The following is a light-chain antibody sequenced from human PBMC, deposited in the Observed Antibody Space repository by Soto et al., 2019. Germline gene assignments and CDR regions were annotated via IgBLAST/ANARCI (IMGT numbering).Light chain of an antibody. CDR3: CSYAGTHTFVV. CDR2: DVS. V-gene: IGLV2-11*01. Sequence: QSALTQPRSVSGSPGQSVTISCTGTSSDVGTYNYVSWYQQHPDKVPKLMIYDVSKRPSGVPDRFSGSKSGNTASLTISGLQAEDEADYYCCSYAGTHTFVVLGGGTKLTVL. J-gene: IGLJ2*01. CDR1: SSDVGTYNY.